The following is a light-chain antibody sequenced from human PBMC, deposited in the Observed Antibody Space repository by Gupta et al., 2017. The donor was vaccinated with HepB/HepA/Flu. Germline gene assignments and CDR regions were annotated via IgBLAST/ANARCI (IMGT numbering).Light chain of an antibody. CDR2: GAS. Sequence: EIVLTQSPGTPSLSPGERATLSCRASQSFTRGYLAWYQQKPGQAPRLLIYGASSRAAGIPDRFSGSESGTDFTLTINRREPEDFAVYYCQHYYYSIPLNFGGGTKVEMK. CDR1: QSFTRGY. CDR3: QHYYYSIPLN. V-gene: IGKV3-20*01. J-gene: IGKJ4*01.